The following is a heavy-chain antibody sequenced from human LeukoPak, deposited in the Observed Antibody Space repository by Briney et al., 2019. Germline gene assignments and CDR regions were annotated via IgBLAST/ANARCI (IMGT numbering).Heavy chain of an antibody. V-gene: IGHV3-74*01. J-gene: IGHJ4*02. CDR2: ITSDGRST. D-gene: IGHD3-22*01. CDR1: GFTLNNCW. Sequence: GGSLRLSCSASGFTLNNCWMHWVRPAPGKGLVGVSRITSDGRSTNYADAVKGPFTISTSNAKNTLYLQMNSLRAYGPALFYCVRSSGFPDYWGEGTLVTVS. CDR3: VRSSGFPDY.